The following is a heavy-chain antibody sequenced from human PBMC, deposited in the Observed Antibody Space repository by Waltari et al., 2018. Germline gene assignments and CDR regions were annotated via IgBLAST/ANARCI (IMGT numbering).Heavy chain of an antibody. CDR2: INHSGST. J-gene: IGHJ4*02. CDR3: ARGTRQRWLQLRGCFDY. V-gene: IGHV4-34*01. Sequence: QVQLQQWGAGLLKPSETLSLTCAVSGGSFSGYYCSLIRQPPGKGLEWIGEINHSGSTNYSPSLKSRVTISVDTSKNQFSLKLSSVTAADTAVYYCARGTRQRWLQLRGCFDYWGQGTLVTVSS. CDR1: GGSFSGYY. D-gene: IGHD5-12*01.